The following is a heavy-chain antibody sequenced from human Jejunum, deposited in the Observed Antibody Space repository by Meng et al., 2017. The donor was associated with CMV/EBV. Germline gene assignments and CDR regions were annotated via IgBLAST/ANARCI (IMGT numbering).Heavy chain of an antibody. CDR1: GGFVSGDYS. Sequence: GQRQESGPVLVKPSQTLSLTCSVPGGFVSGDYSWSWIRQSPGKGLEWIGYIYNNGNTDYNPSLKSRVSISVDTSKNEVSLTLRSVTAADTAVYYCAGLFQYDILTGSWYWGQGTMVTVSS. CDR3: AGLFQYDILTGSWY. J-gene: IGHJ4*02. CDR2: IYNNGNT. D-gene: IGHD3-9*01. V-gene: IGHV4-30-4*08.